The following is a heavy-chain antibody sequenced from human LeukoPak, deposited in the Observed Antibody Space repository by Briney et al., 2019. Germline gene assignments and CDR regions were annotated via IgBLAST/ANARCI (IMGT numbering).Heavy chain of an antibody. CDR3: AKDRSSRRVITVTTFDY. V-gene: IGHV3-23*01. CDR2: ISGSGGST. Sequence: GGSLRLSCAASGFTFSSYAMSWVRQAPGKGLEWVSAISGSGGSTYYADSVKGRFTISRDNSKNTLYLQMNSLRAEDTAVYYCAKDRSSRRVITVTTFDYWGQGTLVTVSS. CDR1: GFTFSSYA. J-gene: IGHJ4*02. D-gene: IGHD4-17*01.